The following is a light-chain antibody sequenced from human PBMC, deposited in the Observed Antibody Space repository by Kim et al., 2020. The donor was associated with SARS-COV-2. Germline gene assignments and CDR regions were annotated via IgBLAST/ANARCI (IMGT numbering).Light chain of an antibody. Sequence: PGERATRACRASQSVSSSYLAWYQQKPGQAPRLLIYGTSSRATGIPDRFSGSGSGTDFTLTISRLEPEDFAVYYCQQYGSSPLTFGGGTKVDIK. CDR3: QQYGSSPLT. J-gene: IGKJ4*01. V-gene: IGKV3-20*01. CDR2: GTS. CDR1: QSVSSSY.